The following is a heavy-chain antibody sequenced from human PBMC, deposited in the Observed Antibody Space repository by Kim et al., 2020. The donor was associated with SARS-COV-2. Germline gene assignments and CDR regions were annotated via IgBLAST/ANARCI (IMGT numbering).Heavy chain of an antibody. V-gene: IGHV4-31*03. CDR2: IYYSGST. Sequence: SETLSLTCTVSGGSISSGGYYWSWIRQHPGKGLEWIGYIYYSGSTYYNPSLKSRVTISVDTSKNQFSLKLSSVTAADTAVYYCARDHVRGASPYSSRGGGMDVWGQGTTVTVSS. CDR3: ARDHVRGASPYSSRGGGMDV. D-gene: IGHD6-13*01. J-gene: IGHJ6*02. CDR1: GGSISSGGYY.